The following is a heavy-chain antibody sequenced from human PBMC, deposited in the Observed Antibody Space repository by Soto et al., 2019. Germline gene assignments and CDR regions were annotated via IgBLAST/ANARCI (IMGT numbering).Heavy chain of an antibody. CDR1: GYSFTSYW. D-gene: IGHD2-2*01. Sequence: PGESLKISCKGSGYSFTSYWIGWVRQMPGKGLEWMGIIYPGDSDTRYSPSFQGQVTISADKSISTAYLQWSSLKASDTAMYYRARRVTPGSTSCCFDYWGQGTLVTVSS. CDR3: ARRVTPGSTSCCFDY. CDR2: IYPGDSDT. J-gene: IGHJ4*02. V-gene: IGHV5-51*01.